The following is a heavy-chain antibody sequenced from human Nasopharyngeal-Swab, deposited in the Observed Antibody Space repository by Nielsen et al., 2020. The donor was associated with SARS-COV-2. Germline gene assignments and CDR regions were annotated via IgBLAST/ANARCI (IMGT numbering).Heavy chain of an antibody. CDR3: ARGITTLYYYYYMDV. J-gene: IGHJ6*03. V-gene: IGHV4-61*02. CDR2: IYTSGST. Sequence: WIRQPPGKGLEWIGRIYTSGSTNYNPSLKRRVTISVDTSKNHFSLKMSSVTAADTAVYYCARGITTLYYYYYMDVWGKGTTVTVSS. D-gene: IGHD3-10*01.